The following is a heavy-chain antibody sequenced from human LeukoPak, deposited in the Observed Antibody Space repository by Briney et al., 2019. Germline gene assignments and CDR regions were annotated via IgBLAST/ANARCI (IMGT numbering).Heavy chain of an antibody. V-gene: IGHV3-21*01. J-gene: IGHJ4*02. CDR2: ISSSSSYI. D-gene: IGHD1-26*01. CDR3: ARARSVGATHFDY. CDR1: GFTFISYS. Sequence: GGSLRLSCAASGFTFISYSMNWVRQAPGKGLEWVSSISSSSSYIYYADSVKGRFTISRDNAKNSLYLQMNSLRAEDTAVYYCARARSVGATHFDYWGQGTLVTVSS.